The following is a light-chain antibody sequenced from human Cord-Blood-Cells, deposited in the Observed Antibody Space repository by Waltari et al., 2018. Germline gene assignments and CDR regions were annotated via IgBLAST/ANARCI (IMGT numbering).Light chain of an antibody. J-gene: IGLJ1*01. V-gene: IGLV2-11*01. CDR2: DVS. CDR3: CSYAGSYTFV. CDR1: SSYAGGYTY. Sequence: QSALTQPRSVSGSPGQSVTISCTGTSSYAGGYTYVPWYQQHPGKAPKLMIYDVSKRPSGVPDRFSGSKSGNTASLTISGLQAEDEADYYCCSYAGSYTFVFGTGTKVTVL.